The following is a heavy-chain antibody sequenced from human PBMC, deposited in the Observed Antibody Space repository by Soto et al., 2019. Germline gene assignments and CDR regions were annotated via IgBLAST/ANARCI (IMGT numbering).Heavy chain of an antibody. CDR1: GYTFTSYD. D-gene: IGHD2-21*02. V-gene: IGHV1-3*01. Sequence: ASVKVSCKASGYTFTSYDMHWVRQAPGQRLEWMGWINAGNGNTKYSQKFQGRLTLTRDTPGNTAYLELNSLISEDTAVYYCATPQDCDDCLDSWGQGTLVTVSS. CDR2: INAGNGNT. J-gene: IGHJ4*02. CDR3: ATPQDCDDCLDS.